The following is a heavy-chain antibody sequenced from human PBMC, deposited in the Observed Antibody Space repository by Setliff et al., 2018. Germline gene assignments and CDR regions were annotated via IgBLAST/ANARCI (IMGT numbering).Heavy chain of an antibody. CDR3: ERLVRYCTATACQRTSGDDL. D-gene: IGHD2-8*01. CDR2: ISPHSGRA. CDR1: GYTFSDYG. Sequence: ASVKVSCKASGYTFSDYGVSWVRQAPGQGLEWMGWISPHSGRAFYAPQFQVRVIMTTDTSTNTAYLDLRSLRSDDTAVYYCERLVRYCTATACQRTSGDDLWGQGTLVTV. V-gene: IGHV1-18*01. J-gene: IGHJ5*02.